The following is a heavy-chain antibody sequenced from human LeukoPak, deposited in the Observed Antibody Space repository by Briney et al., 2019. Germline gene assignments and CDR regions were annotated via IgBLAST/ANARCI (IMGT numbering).Heavy chain of an antibody. V-gene: IGHV3-23*01. J-gene: IGHJ4*02. CDR1: GFTFTNYA. CDR2: ISGSGGST. Sequence: AGGSLRLSCAASGFTFTNYALSWVRQAPGKGLEWVSAISGSGGSTYYADSVKGRFTISRDNSKNTLYLQMNSLRADDTAVYYCARDGRGYSFDDWGQGTLVTVSS. CDR3: ARDGRGYSFDD. D-gene: IGHD3-10*01.